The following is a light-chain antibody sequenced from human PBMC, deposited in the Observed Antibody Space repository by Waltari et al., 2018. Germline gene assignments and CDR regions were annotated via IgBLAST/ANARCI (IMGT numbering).Light chain of an antibody. Sequence: SSELTQDPAVSVALGQTVRITCQGDSLRSNYASWYQQKPGQAPVLVIYGKNNRPSGIPDRFSGSSSGKTASLTITGAQAEDEADYYCNSRDSSGNVVFGGGTKLTV. V-gene: IGLV3-19*01. CDR2: GKN. CDR1: SLRSNY. J-gene: IGLJ2*01. CDR3: NSRDSSGNVV.